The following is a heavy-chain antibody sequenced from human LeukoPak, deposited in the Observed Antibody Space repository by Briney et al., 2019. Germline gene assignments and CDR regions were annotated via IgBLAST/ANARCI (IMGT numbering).Heavy chain of an antibody. Sequence: GGSLRLSCAAFGFTFSSYSMNWVRQAPGKGLEWVSYISSSGSTIYYADSVKGRFTISRDNAKNSLYLQMNSLRAEDTAVYYCARDLTKRPGDAFDIWGQGTMVTVSS. CDR1: GFTFSSYS. CDR3: ARDLTKRPGDAFDI. CDR2: ISSSGSTI. V-gene: IGHV3-48*04. D-gene: IGHD6-25*01. J-gene: IGHJ3*02.